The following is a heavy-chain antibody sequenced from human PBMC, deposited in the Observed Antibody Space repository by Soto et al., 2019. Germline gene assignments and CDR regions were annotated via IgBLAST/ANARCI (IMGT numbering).Heavy chain of an antibody. D-gene: IGHD1-26*01. CDR3: ANLEAVGYYYHGMDV. CDR2: ITPIFGSA. J-gene: IGHJ6*01. Sequence: QVQLVQSGAEVKKPGSSVKVSCKASVGTFSNYAINWVRQAPGQGLEWMGGITPIFGSANYAQKFQGRVTIIADKSTNTVYMELSSLRSEDPAVYYCANLEAVGYYYHGMDVW. V-gene: IGHV1-69*06. CDR1: VGTFSNYA.